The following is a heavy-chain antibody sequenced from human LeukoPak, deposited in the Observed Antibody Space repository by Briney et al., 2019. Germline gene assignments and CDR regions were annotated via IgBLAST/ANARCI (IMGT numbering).Heavy chain of an antibody. D-gene: IGHD3-10*01. CDR1: GFTFSSYS. Sequence: GGSLRLSCAASGFTFSSYSMNWVRQAPGKGLEWVSYIDSSSATVLYAGSVKGRFTISRDNAKNSLYLQMNSLRADDTAVYYCAKASAYYGSGSYSDYWGQGTLVTVSS. CDR2: IDSSSATV. J-gene: IGHJ4*02. V-gene: IGHV3-48*01. CDR3: AKASAYYGSGSYSDY.